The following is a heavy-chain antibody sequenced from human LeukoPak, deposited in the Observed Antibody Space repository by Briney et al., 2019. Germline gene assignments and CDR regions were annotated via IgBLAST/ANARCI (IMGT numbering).Heavy chain of an antibody. CDR2: ISSSGSTI. CDR1: GFTFSDYY. J-gene: IGHJ5*02. V-gene: IGHV3-11*01. D-gene: IGHD6-13*01. CDR3: ARLLLYSSSWYPDNNWFDP. Sequence: GGSLTLSCAASGFTFSDYYMSWIRQAPGKGLEWVSYISSSGSTIYYADSVKGRFTISRDNAKNSLYLQMNSLRAEDTAVYDCARLLLYSSSWYPDNNWFDPWGQGTLVTVSS.